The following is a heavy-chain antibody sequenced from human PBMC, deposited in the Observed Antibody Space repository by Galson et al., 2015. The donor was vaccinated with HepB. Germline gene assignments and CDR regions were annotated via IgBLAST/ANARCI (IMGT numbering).Heavy chain of an antibody. CDR3: ARVPIVFGVVSGDYFDH. D-gene: IGHD3-3*01. CDR2: ILNSGKT. V-gene: IGHV4-59*01. Sequence: ETLSLTCTVSGGPISSYYWSWIRQPPGKGLEWIGQILNSGKTQYNPSLKSRVTISEDTSKNQFSLKLTSVTAADTAVYYCARVPIVFGVVSGDYFDHRGQGTLVTVSS. CDR1: GGPISSYY. J-gene: IGHJ4*02.